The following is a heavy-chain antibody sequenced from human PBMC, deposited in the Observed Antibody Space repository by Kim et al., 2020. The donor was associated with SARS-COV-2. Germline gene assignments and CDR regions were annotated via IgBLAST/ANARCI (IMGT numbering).Heavy chain of an antibody. CDR2: IFYTGST. V-gene: IGHV4-61*01. CDR3: ARDLEQQLGGGFDY. Sequence: SETLSLTCTVSGDSFSSSTYFWSWIRQTPGKGLEWIGSIFYTGSTNYNPSLKSRVNMSLDTSKSQFSVRLRSVTAADTAVYYCARDLEQQLGGGFDYWGRGTLVTVSS. CDR1: GDSFSSSTYF. J-gene: IGHJ4*02. D-gene: IGHD1-1*01.